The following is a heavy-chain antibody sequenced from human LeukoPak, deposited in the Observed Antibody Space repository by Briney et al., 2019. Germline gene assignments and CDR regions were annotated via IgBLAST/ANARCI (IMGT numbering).Heavy chain of an antibody. CDR1: GYTYTHYG. V-gene: IGHV1-18*01. CDR2: VSAYSGNT. D-gene: IGHD2/OR15-2a*01. Sequence: ASVKVSCKASGYTYTHYGVSWLRQAPGQTLEWMGWVSAYSGNTNYAQNFHDRLTMTTDTSTSTAYMELRSLTSEDTAVYYCAREGRLMSDTTVHPWGQGTLVTVSP. J-gene: IGHJ5*02. CDR3: AREGRLMSDTTVHP.